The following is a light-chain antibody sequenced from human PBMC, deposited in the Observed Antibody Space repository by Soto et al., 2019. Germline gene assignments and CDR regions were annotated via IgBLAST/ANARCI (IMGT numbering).Light chain of an antibody. J-gene: IGKJ2*01. CDR1: QSVTNKY. V-gene: IGKV3-20*01. Sequence: EVVLTQSPGTLSLSPGERATLSCRASQSVTNKYLAWYQQKPGQAPRLLIFGSSDRATGIPDRFSGSGSGTDFTLTISRLEPEDFAVYYCQQYVSSPPYTFGQGTKLEI. CDR3: QQYVSSPPYT. CDR2: GSS.